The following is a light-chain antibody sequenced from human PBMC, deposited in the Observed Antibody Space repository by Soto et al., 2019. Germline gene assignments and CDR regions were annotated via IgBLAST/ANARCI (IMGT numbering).Light chain of an antibody. J-gene: IGLJ1*01. V-gene: IGLV2-14*01. CDR2: DVS. Sequence: QSALTQPASVSGSPGQSITISCTGTSSDVGGYNYVSWYQRRPGKAPKLMIYDVSNRPSGVSNRFSGSKSGNTASLTISGLQAEDAADYHCSSYTNSSIVFGSGTKLTVL. CDR3: SSYTNSSIV. CDR1: SSDVGGYNY.